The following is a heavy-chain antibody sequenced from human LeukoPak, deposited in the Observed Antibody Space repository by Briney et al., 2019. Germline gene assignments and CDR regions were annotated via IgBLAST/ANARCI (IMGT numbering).Heavy chain of an antibody. CDR1: GFTFSTYV. CDR2: ISSNGDNT. Sequence: GGSLRLSCSVSGFTFSTYVMHWVRQAPGKGLEYVSAISSNGDNTYYADSVKGRFTISRDNSKNTLYLQMSSLRAEDTAVYYCAKDQRGYYGSGSYPVGWGQGTLVTVSS. D-gene: IGHD3-10*01. J-gene: IGHJ4*02. V-gene: IGHV3-64D*06. CDR3: AKDQRGYYGSGSYPVG.